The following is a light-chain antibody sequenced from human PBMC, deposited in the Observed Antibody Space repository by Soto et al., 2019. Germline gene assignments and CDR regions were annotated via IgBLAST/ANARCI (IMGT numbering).Light chain of an antibody. CDR3: HQYGSSPWT. CDR1: QSVSSSY. V-gene: IGKV3-20*01. CDR2: GAS. Sequence: EIVLTQSPGTLSLSPGERATLSCRASQSVSSSYLAWYQQKPGQPPRLLIYGASSRATGIPDRFSGSGSGTDFTLTISRLEPEDLAVYYCHQYGSSPWTFGQGTKVDIK. J-gene: IGKJ1*01.